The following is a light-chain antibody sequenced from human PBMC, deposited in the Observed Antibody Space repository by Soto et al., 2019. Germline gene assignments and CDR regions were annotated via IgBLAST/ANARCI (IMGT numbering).Light chain of an antibody. CDR2: KAS. V-gene: IGKV1-5*03. CDR1: QSISSW. J-gene: IGKJ4*01. CDR3: QQYDSYPLT. Sequence: DTQMTQSPSTLSASVGDRVTITCRASQSISSWLAWYQHKPGKAPNLLIYKASSLESGVPSRFSGSGSGTEFTLTVRSLQPDDFATYYCQQYDSYPLTFGGGTKVEIK.